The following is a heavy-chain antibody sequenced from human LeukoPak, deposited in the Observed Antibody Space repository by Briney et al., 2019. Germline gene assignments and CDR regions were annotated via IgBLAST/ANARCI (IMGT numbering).Heavy chain of an antibody. CDR1: GYTLTELS. CDR2: FDPEDGET. J-gene: IGHJ5*02. V-gene: IGHV1-24*01. CDR3: ARLIQLWSPGWFDP. Sequence: GASVKVSCKVSGYTLTELSMHWVRQAPGKGLEWMGGFDPEDGETIYAQKFQGRVTMTTDTSTSTAYMELRRLRSDDTAVYYCARLIQLWSPGWFDPWGQGTLVTVSS. D-gene: IGHD5-18*01.